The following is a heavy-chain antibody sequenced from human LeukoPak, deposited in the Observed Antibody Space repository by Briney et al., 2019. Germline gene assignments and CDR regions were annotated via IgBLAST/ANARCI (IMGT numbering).Heavy chain of an antibody. CDR2: IXSGGST. J-gene: IGHJ4*02. CDR1: GFTVSSNX. CDR3: ARAPEWLIFDY. Sequence: PGGSLRLSCAASGFTVSSNXMXXXXQAPXXXXXXVSVIXSGGSTYYAXSVKGXXTXSRHNSKNTLYLQMNSLRAEDTAVYYCARAPEWLIFDYWGQGTLVTVSS. V-gene: IGHV3-53*04. D-gene: IGHD6-19*01.